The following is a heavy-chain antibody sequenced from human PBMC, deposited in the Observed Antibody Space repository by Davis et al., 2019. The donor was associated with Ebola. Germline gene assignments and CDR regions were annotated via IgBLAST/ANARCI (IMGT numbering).Heavy chain of an antibody. CDR3: ARDTSGIAVAGQ. CDR1: GYTFTGYY. CDR2: ISAYNGNT. J-gene: IGHJ4*02. V-gene: IGHV1-18*04. Sequence: ASVKVSCKASGYTFTGYYLHWVRQAPGQGLEWMGWISAYNGNTNYAQKLQGRVTMTTDTSTSTAYMELRSLRSDDTAVYYCARDTSGIAVAGQWGQGTLVTVSS. D-gene: IGHD6-19*01.